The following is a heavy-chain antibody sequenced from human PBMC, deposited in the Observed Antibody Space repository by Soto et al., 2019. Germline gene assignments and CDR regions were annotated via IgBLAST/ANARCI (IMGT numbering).Heavy chain of an antibody. CDR1: GFIVSLNY. V-gene: IGHV3-53*01. Sequence: GGSLRLSCADSGFIVSLNYVTWVRQAPGKGLEWVSVLYTGGNKYYSDSVKGRFTISRDISENTVYLQMNSLRAEDTATYYCASYDGSGYYYGYWGQGTLVTVSS. D-gene: IGHD5-12*01. CDR3: ASYDGSGYYYGY. CDR2: LYTGGNK. J-gene: IGHJ4*02.